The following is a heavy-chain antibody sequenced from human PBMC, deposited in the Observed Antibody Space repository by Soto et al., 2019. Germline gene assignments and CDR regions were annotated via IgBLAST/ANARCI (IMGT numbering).Heavy chain of an antibody. CDR1: GSSVSNNNAA. D-gene: IGHD3-22*01. CDR3: ARSGPGGYIDY. V-gene: IGHV6-1*01. CDR2: TYYRSKWYN. J-gene: IGHJ4*02. Sequence: SQTLSLTCAISGSSVSNNNAAWNCIRQSPSRGLEWLGRTYYRSKWYNHYAVSVKSRITVNPDTSKNQFSLQLNSVTPEDTAVYYCARSGPGGYIDYWGQGTMVTVSS.